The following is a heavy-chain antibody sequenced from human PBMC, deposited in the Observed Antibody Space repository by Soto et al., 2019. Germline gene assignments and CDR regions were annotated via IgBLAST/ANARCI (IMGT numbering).Heavy chain of an antibody. J-gene: IGHJ4*01. Sequence: SMKVSCKASGYTFTNYYMHWVGQAPGQGLEWMGVIHYSGATPTYAQKFQGRVTMARDTSTSTVYVELSSLTSEDTAVYYCARGRQALATIGSSDYWGHGTLVTV. CDR1: GYTFTNYY. CDR3: ARGRQALATIGSSDY. V-gene: IGHV1-46*01. CDR2: IHYSGATP.